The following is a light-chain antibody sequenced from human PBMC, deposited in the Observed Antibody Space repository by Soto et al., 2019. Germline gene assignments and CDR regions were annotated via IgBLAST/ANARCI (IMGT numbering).Light chain of an antibody. V-gene: IGKV3-15*01. CDR3: QQYNSYS. J-gene: IGKJ1*01. Sequence: EVVVTQSXAXXSXXXXXXXXLFCRASESVGRHLAWYHQKPGQAPKLLIFGASTRATGIPARFSGSGSGTEFTLTISSLQPDDFATYYCQQYNSYSFGQGTKVDIK. CDR2: GAS. CDR1: ESVGRH.